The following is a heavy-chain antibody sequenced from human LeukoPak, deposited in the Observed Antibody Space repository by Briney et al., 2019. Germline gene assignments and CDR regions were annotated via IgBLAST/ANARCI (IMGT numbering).Heavy chain of an antibody. D-gene: IGHD5-12*01. CDR2: MTASGVT. V-gene: IGHV3-21*01. CDR1: GFSFNFHS. J-gene: IGHJ4*02. CDR3: TRDGGYSGFDFDY. Sequence: GSLRLPCAASGFSFNFHSMNWVRQAPGKGLEWISYMTASGVTMYAESVYGRFTISRDNDKKSVYLQMISLRVEDTAVYFCTRDGGYSGFDFDYWGQGVLVTVSS.